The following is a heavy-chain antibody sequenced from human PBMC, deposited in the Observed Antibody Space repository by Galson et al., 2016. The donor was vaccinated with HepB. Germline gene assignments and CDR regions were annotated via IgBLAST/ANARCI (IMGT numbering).Heavy chain of an antibody. Sequence: TLSLTCAVSGGSISSGDYSWSWIRQPPGTGLEWIGHIYHSGSPYYNPSLKSRVTISVGTSKTQFSLKLSSVTAADTAVYYCARERGGHNPEWGQGTPVTVSS. CDR3: ARERGGHNPE. D-gene: IGHD5-24*01. CDR2: IYHSGSP. CDR1: GGSISSGDYS. J-gene: IGHJ4*02. V-gene: IGHV4-30-2*01.